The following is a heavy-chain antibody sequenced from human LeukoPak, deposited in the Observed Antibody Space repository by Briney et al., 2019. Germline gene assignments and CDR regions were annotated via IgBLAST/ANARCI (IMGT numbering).Heavy chain of an antibody. J-gene: IGHJ3*02. CDR3: ARDPSAGTTDDAFDI. CDR1: GYSISSGYY. D-gene: IGHD1-1*01. CDR2: IYHSGST. V-gene: IGHV4-38-2*02. Sequence: SETLSLTCTVSGYSISSGYYWGWIRQPPGKGLEWIGSIYHSGSTYYNPSLKSRVTISVDTSKNQFSLKLSSVTAADTAVYYCARDPSAGTTDDAFDIWGQGTMVTVSS.